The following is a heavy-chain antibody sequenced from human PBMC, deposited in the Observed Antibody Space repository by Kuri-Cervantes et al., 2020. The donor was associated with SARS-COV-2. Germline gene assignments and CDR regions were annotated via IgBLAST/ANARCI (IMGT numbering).Heavy chain of an antibody. V-gene: IGHV3-30*02. Sequence: GGSLRLSCAASGFTFSSYGMHWVRQAPGKGLEWVAFIRYDGSNKYYADSVKGRFTISRDNSKNTLYLQMNSLRAEDTAVYYCAKDPGSWPYYYYMDVWGKGTTVTVSS. CDR1: GFTFSSYG. CDR3: AKDPGSWPYYYYMDV. CDR2: IRYDGSNK. J-gene: IGHJ6*03. D-gene: IGHD6-13*01.